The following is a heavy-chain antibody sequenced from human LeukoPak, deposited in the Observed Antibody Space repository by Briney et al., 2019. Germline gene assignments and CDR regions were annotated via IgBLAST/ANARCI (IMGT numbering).Heavy chain of an antibody. CDR1: GGTFSSYA. J-gene: IGHJ4*02. CDR2: IIPIFGTA. Sequence: SVKVSCKASGGTFSSYAISWVRQAPGQGLEWMGGIIPIFGTANYAQKFQGRVTITADESTSTAYMELGSLRSEDTAVYYCASSSSWMNSEYYWGQGTLVTVSS. V-gene: IGHV1-69*13. D-gene: IGHD6-13*01. CDR3: ASSSSWMNSEYY.